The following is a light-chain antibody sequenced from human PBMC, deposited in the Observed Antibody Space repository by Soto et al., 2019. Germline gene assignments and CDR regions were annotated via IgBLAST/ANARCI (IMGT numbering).Light chain of an antibody. J-gene: IGKJ3*01. V-gene: IGKV3-20*01. CDR3: QQYGTSPFT. CDR2: GAS. CDR1: QSVAYTY. Sequence: EVVLTQSPVTLSLSPGERATLSCRASQSVAYTYLAWFQQKPGQAPRLLIYGASNRATGIPDRFSGSGSGTDFTLTISRLEPEDFAVYYCQQYGTSPFTFGPGTKVDIK.